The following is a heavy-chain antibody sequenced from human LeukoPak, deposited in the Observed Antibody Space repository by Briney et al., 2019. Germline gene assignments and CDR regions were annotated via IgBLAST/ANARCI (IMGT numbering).Heavy chain of an antibody. Sequence: PSESLSLTRTVSGGSISSGSYYWSWIRQPAGKGLEWIGRIYTSGSTNYNPSLKSRVTISVDTSKNQFSLKLSSVTAANTAVYYCASTEYYDFSSGYVAPLRYWGQGTLVTVSS. CDR3: ASTEYYDFSSGYVAPLRY. D-gene: IGHD3-3*01. V-gene: IGHV4-61*02. J-gene: IGHJ4*02. CDR2: IYTSGST. CDR1: GGSISSGSYY.